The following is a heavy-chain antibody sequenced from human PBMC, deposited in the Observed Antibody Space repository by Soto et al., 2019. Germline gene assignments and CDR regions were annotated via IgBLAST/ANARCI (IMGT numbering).Heavy chain of an antibody. CDR1: AVSIRTYP. CDR3: ARISSVDPYGYVNGGLDV. D-gene: IGHD5-18*01. Sequence: SGTLSLPWSFSAVSIRTYPSSWIAQFADNGLEWIGYFYHSGNSNYNPSLKSRVTISVDTSKNQLSLSLRSVTAADTAVYFCARISSVDPYGYVNGGLDVSGQGTTVTVS. V-gene: IGHV4-59*01. J-gene: IGHJ6*02. CDR2: FYHSGNS.